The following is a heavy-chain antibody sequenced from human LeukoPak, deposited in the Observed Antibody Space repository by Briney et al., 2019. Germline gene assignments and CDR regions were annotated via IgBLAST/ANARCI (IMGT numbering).Heavy chain of an antibody. CDR3: ARAMRIAVAGTDY. Sequence: PGGSLRLSCAASGFPFSSYVMHWVRQAPGKGLEWVSFTSYDGSNKYYADSVKGRFTISRDNSKNTLDLQMNSLRAEDTAMYYCARAMRIAVAGTDYWGQGTLVTVSS. CDR2: TSYDGSNK. V-gene: IGHV3-30-3*01. J-gene: IGHJ4*02. CDR1: GFPFSSYV. D-gene: IGHD6-19*01.